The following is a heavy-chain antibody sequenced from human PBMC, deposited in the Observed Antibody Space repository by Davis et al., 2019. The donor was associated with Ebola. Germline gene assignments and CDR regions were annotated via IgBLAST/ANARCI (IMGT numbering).Heavy chain of an antibody. D-gene: IGHD5-18*01. CDR2: MNPNSGNT. J-gene: IGHJ4*02. V-gene: IGHV1-8*02. CDR3: ARGGIQIWSSHYFDY. CDR1: GYTFTGYY. Sequence: ASSVNVSCKASGYTFTGYYMHWVRQAPGQGLEWMGWMNPNSGNTGYAQKFQGRVTMTRNTSISTAYMELRSLRSDDTAAYYCARGGIQIWSSHYFDYWGQGSLVTVSS.